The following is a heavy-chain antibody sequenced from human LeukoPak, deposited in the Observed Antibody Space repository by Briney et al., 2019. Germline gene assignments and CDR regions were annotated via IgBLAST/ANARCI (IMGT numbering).Heavy chain of an antibody. Sequence: SETLSLTCTVSGDSITGSSYYWGWLRQPPGKGLEWIGSMYYSGSTYSNPSRKRRITITAKTTKNQFSLKLNSVPAAGTAVYYCARQYYDSTGYYYFDYWGQGTLVTVSS. V-gene: IGHV4-39*01. CDR2: MYYSGST. CDR3: ARQYYDSTGYYYFDY. CDR1: GDSITGSSYY. D-gene: IGHD3-22*01. J-gene: IGHJ4*02.